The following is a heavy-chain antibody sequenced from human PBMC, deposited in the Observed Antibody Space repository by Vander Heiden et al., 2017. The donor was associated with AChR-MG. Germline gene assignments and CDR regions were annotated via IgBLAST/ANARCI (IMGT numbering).Heavy chain of an antibody. CDR2: IYWNDDK. CDR3: AHVPALYSNYEYAFDI. Sequence: QITLKESGPTLVKPTQTLTLTCTFSGFSLSTSGVGVGWIRQPPGKALEWLALIYWNDDKRYSPSLKSRLTITKDTSKNQVVLTMTNMDPVDTATYYCAHVPALYSNYEYAFDIWGQGTMVTVSS. D-gene: IGHD4-4*01. V-gene: IGHV2-5*01. CDR1: GFSLSTSGVG. J-gene: IGHJ3*02.